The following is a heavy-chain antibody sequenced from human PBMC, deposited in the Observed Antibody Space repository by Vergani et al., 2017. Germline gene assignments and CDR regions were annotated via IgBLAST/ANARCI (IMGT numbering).Heavy chain of an antibody. D-gene: IGHD4-11*01. CDR1: GFSFRGHG. CDR3: AKDLSYSTAWPLFDS. Sequence: QVHLVESGGGVVQPGRSLTLSCVASGFSFRGHGMHWVRQAPGKGLEWVAKISYDGDRRDYGDFAKGRFTISRDSSKTVYLQMNSLRVEDTAMYFCAKDLSYSTAWPLFDSRGQGTLVTVSS. V-gene: IGHV3-30*18. J-gene: IGHJ4*02. CDR2: ISYDGDRR.